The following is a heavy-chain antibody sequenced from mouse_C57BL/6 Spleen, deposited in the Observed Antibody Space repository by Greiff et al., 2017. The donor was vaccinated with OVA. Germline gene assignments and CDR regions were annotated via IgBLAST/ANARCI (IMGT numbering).Heavy chain of an antibody. J-gene: IGHJ4*01. CDR2: FYPGSGSI. D-gene: IGHD1-1*01. V-gene: IGHV1-62-2*01. CDR1: GYTFTEYT. Sequence: QVQLQQPGAELVKPGASVKLSCKASGYTFTEYTIHWVKQRSGQGLEWIGWFYPGSGSITYNEKFKDKATLTADKSSSTAYMELSRLTSEDSAVYFCARHEDYYGSSYYAMDYWGQGTSVTVSS. CDR3: ARHEDYYGSSYYAMDY.